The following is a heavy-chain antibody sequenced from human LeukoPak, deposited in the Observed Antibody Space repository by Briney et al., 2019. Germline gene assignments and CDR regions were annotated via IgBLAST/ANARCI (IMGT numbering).Heavy chain of an antibody. CDR3: VKGAIAVAQRLDY. V-gene: IGHV3-9*01. CDR2: ISWNSGSI. Sequence: SGGSLRLSCAASGFTFDDYAMHWVRHAPGKGLEWVSGISWNSGSIGYADSVKGRFTISRDNAKNSLYLQMNSLRAEDTALYYCVKGAIAVAQRLDYWGQGTLVTVSS. D-gene: IGHD6-19*01. J-gene: IGHJ4*02. CDR1: GFTFDDYA.